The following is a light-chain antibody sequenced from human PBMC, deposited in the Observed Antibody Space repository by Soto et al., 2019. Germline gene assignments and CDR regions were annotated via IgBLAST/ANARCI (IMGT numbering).Light chain of an antibody. Sequence: EVVLTQSPATLSLSPGERATLSCRASQSVRTYLAWYQQKPGQAPRLLIYAASTRATGLPARFSGSGSGTEFTLTISNLQSEDFAVYSCQQYNNWPLTFGQGTKVDI. CDR2: AAS. V-gene: IGKV3-15*01. CDR3: QQYNNWPLT. J-gene: IGKJ1*01. CDR1: QSVRTY.